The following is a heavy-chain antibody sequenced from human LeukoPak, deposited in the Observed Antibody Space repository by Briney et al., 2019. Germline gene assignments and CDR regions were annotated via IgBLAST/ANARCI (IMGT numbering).Heavy chain of an antibody. V-gene: IGHV4-34*01. Sequence: PSETLSLTCAVYGGSFSGYYWSWIRQPPGKGLEWIGEINHSGSTNYNPSLKSRVTISVDTSKNQFPLKLSSVTAADTAVYYCARDRRVQLWLNYYYYYGMDVWGQGTTVTVSS. J-gene: IGHJ6*02. CDR1: GGSFSGYY. CDR3: ARDRRVQLWLNYYYYYGMDV. CDR2: INHSGST. D-gene: IGHD5-18*01.